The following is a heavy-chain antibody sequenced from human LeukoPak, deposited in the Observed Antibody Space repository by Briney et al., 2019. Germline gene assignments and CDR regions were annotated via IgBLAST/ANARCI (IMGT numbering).Heavy chain of an antibody. CDR3: ARMKDGYSIFDY. V-gene: IGHV4-59*01. CDR2: IYYSGST. D-gene: IGHD5-24*01. J-gene: IGHJ4*02. Sequence: PSETLSLTCTVSGGSISSYYWSWIRQPPGKRLEWIGYIYYSGSTHYNPSLKSRVTISLDTSKNQFSLKLSSVTAADTAVYYCARMKDGYSIFDYWGQGTLVTVSS. CDR1: GGSISSYY.